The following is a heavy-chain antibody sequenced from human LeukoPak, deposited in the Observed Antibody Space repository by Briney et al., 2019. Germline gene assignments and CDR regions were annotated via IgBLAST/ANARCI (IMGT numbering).Heavy chain of an antibody. CDR2: ISGSGGST. CDR1: GFTFSSYA. Sequence: SGGSLRVSCAASGFTFSSYAMSWVRQAPGKGLEWVSAISGSGGSTYYADSVKGRFTISRDNSKNTLYLQMNSLRAEDTAVYYCAKPITMIVNAFDIWGQGTMVTVSS. J-gene: IGHJ3*02. V-gene: IGHV3-23*01. CDR3: AKPITMIVNAFDI. D-gene: IGHD3-22*01.